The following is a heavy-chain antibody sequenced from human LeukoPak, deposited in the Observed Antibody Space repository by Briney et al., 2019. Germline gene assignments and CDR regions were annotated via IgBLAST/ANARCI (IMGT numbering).Heavy chain of an antibody. CDR1: GFTFSSHA. J-gene: IGHJ5*02. Sequence: GGSLRLSCAASGFTFSSHAMSWVRQAPGKGLEWVSGISGSGSTTYYADTVKGRFTISRDHSKNTLFLQMNSLRAEDTAEYYCAKAPVGDWGVSDAWGQGTLVTVSS. CDR3: AKAPVGDWGVSDA. CDR2: ISGSGSTT. D-gene: IGHD3-16*01. V-gene: IGHV3-23*01.